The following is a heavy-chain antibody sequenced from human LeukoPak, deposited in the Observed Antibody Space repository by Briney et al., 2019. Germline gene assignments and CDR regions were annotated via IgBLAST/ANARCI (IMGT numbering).Heavy chain of an antibody. V-gene: IGHV3-15*01. CDR2: IKRETDGGTI. CDR3: TTDRYYDNSELQFQH. D-gene: IGHD3-22*01. Sequence: GGSLRLSCAASGFTLNNAWMSGVRQAPGKGLEWLGRIKRETDGGTIDYAAPVKGRFTISRDDSRNTLYLQMDSLKIEDTAVYYCTTDRYYDNSELQFQHWGQGTLVTVSS. J-gene: IGHJ1*01. CDR1: GFTLNNAW.